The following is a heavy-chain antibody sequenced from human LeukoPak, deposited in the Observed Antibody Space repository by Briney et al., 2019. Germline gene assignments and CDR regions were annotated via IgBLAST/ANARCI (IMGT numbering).Heavy chain of an antibody. Sequence: GESLKISCKGTGYSFTSYGIGWLRQKPGKGLEWMGIIYPGDSDTRYSPSFQGQVTISADKSISTAYLQWSSLKASDTAMYYCASQGIAAAGDYWGQGTLITVSS. CDR2: IYPGDSDT. CDR3: ASQGIAAAGDY. V-gene: IGHV5-51*01. J-gene: IGHJ4*02. CDR1: GYSFTSYG. D-gene: IGHD6-13*01.